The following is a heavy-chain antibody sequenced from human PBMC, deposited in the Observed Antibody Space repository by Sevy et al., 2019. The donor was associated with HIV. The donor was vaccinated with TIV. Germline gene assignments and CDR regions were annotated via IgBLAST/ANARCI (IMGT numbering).Heavy chain of an antibody. J-gene: IGHJ4*02. CDR1: GYTLSGFS. D-gene: IGHD3-22*01. V-gene: IGHV1-24*01. Sequence: ASVKVSCKVAGYTLSGFSMHWVRQAPGKGLEWMGSFDPEDGETFYAQKFRGRVTLTEDTSTDTAYMELSSLRSEDTAVYYCATTKVYYDGSGSPFDYWGQGTLVTVSS. CDR2: FDPEDGET. CDR3: ATTKVYYDGSGSPFDY.